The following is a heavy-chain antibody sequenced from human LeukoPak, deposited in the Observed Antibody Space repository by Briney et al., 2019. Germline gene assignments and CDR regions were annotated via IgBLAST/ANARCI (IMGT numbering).Heavy chain of an antibody. CDR2: IRYDGGDT. V-gene: IGHV3-74*03. CDR1: RFTFSDYW. J-gene: IGHJ4*02. CDR3: ARDVVSGSWSCDS. D-gene: IGHD3-10*01. Sequence: GGSLRLSCAASRFTFSDYWMHWVRQAPGKGLVWVSRIRYDGGDTQYADSVKGRFTVSRDNAKSTLYLQMNSLRAEDTAVYYCARDVVSGSWSCDSWGQGALVTVSS.